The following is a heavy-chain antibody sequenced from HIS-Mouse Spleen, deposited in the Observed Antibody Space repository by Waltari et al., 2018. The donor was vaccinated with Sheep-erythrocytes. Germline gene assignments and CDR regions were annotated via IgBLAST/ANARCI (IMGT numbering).Heavy chain of an antibody. V-gene: IGHV4-39*07. D-gene: IGHD3-10*01. CDR3: ARDRGAGGYYFDY. Sequence: QLQLQESGPGLVKPSETLSLTCTVSGGSISSSSYYWGWIRQPPGKGLEWIGSIYYSGSTYYYPSLKGRVTISVATSKNQFSLKLSSGTAADTAVYYCARDRGAGGYYFDYWGQGTLVTVSS. J-gene: IGHJ4*02. CDR2: IYYSGST. CDR1: GGSISSSSYY.